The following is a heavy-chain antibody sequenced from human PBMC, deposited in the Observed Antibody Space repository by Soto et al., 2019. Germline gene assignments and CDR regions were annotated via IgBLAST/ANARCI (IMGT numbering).Heavy chain of an antibody. CDR2: IRSKANNYAT. CDR3: TRGDGDYVRDY. D-gene: IGHD4-17*01. Sequence: EVQLVESGGGLVQPGESLKLSCAVSGFTFSGSAMHWVRQASGKGLEWVGRIRSKANNYATAYAASVKGRFTISRDDSKNTAYRQMNSLKSEDTAVYYCTRGDGDYVRDYWGQGTLVTVSS. J-gene: IGHJ4*02. V-gene: IGHV3-73*01. CDR1: GFTFSGSA.